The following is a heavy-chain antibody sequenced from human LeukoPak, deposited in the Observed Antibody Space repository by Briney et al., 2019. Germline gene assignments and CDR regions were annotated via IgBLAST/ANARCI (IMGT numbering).Heavy chain of an antibody. CDR3: ARGPYCGDDCYFDS. Sequence: SETLSLTCTVSGGSISDYFWSWIRQPAGEGLEWIGRIYSSGSTLYNPSLKSRVTMSVDTSKNHFSLRLTSVTAADTAVYYCARGPYCGDDCYFDSWGRGTLFTVSS. CDR2: IYSSGST. J-gene: IGHJ4*02. D-gene: IGHD2-21*01. CDR1: GGSISDYF. V-gene: IGHV4-4*07.